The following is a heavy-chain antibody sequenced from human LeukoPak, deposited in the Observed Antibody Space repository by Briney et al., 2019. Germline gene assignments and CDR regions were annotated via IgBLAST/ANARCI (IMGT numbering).Heavy chain of an antibody. CDR3: ARTRIAAAGLYYYYMDV. CDR2: IKQDGSEK. D-gene: IGHD6-13*01. J-gene: IGHJ6*03. CDR1: GFTFSSSW. Sequence: PGGSLRLSCGVSGFTFSSSWMTWVRQAPGKGLEWVANIKQDGSEKYYVDSVKGRFTISRDNAKNSLYLQMNSLRAEDTAVYYCARTRIAAAGLYYYYMDVWGKGTTVTVSS. V-gene: IGHV3-7*01.